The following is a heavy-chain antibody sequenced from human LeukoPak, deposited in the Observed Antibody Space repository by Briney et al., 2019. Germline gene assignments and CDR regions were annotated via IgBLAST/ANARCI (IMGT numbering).Heavy chain of an antibody. Sequence: GGSLRLSCAASGFTFSTAWMQWVRHAPGKGLEWVSRINSDGSSTIYADSVKGRLTTSRDNAKNTLYLQMNSLRVEDTAVYYCARASANAFDIWGQGTMVTVSS. CDR1: GFTFSTAW. D-gene: IGHD3-3*01. V-gene: IGHV3-74*01. CDR2: INSDGSST. CDR3: ARASANAFDI. J-gene: IGHJ3*02.